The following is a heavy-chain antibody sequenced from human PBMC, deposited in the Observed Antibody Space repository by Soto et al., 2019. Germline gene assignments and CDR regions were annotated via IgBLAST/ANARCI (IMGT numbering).Heavy chain of an antibody. Sequence: SETLSLTCTVSGGSISSYYWSWIWQPPGKGLEWIGYIYYSGSTNYNPSLKSRVTISVDTSKNQFSLKLSSVTAADTAVYYCARLVEGSSWFFDYWGQGTLVTVSS. CDR3: ARLVEGSSWFFDY. CDR2: IYYSGST. CDR1: GGSISSYY. V-gene: IGHV4-59*08. D-gene: IGHD6-13*01. J-gene: IGHJ4*02.